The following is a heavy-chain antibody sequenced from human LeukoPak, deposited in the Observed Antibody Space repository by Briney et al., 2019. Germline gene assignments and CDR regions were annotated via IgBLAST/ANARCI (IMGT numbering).Heavy chain of an antibody. Sequence: SETLSLTCTVSGGSIPSYYGSWLRQPPGEGLEWIGSIFYSGSTDYNPSLKGRVTISVETSRNQFPLTLSSVTAADTAVYYCPRKDATGRIAGYYYYYIDVWGKGTTVTVSS. J-gene: IGHJ6*03. CDR3: PRKDATGRIAGYYYYYIDV. CDR1: GGSIPSYY. V-gene: IGHV4-59*13. CDR2: IFYSGST. D-gene: IGHD2-15*01.